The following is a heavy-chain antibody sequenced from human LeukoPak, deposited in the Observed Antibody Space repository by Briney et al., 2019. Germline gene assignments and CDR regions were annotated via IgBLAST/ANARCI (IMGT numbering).Heavy chain of an antibody. CDR3: VKSPHASSSYFDY. CDR1: GFXFSSFA. J-gene: IGHJ4*02. CDR2: INSNGDIT. D-gene: IGHD6-13*01. Sequence: GGSLRLSCSASGFXFSSFAIHWVRQAPGKGLEYVSAINSNGDITDYADSVKGRFTISRDNSKNTLYLQMSSLRAEDTAIYYCVKSPHASSSYFDYWGQGTLVTVSS. V-gene: IGHV3-64D*09.